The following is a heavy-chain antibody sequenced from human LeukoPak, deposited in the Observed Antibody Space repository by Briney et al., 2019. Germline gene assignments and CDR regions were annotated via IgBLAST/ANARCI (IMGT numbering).Heavy chain of an antibody. CDR3: AGVIGSDTRDYYLGY. V-gene: IGHV4-34*01. CDR2: TKHSEST. Sequence: SETLSLTCAVYGGSFSDYYWSWIRQFPGKGLEWIGEIKSTGTTNWIGETKHSESTNYNPSLKSRVTISADTSKNQFSLKLTSVTAADTAVYYCAGVIGSDTRDYYLGYWGQGTLVTVYS. D-gene: IGHD2-2*01. CDR1: GGSFSDYY. J-gene: IGHJ4*02.